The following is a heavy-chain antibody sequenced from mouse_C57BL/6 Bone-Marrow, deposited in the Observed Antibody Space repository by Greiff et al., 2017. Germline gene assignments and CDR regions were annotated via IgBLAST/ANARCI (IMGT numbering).Heavy chain of an antibody. CDR2: FHPYNDDT. Sequence: QVQLQQSGAELVKPGASVKLSCKASGYTFTTYPIEWLKQNHGKSLEWIGNFHPYNDDTKYTETFKGKVTLTVEKSSSTVYLELSRLTSDDSAVYYCSRGGNYGGYSFDYWGQGTTLTVSS. CDR3: SRGGNYGGYSFDY. V-gene: IGHV1-47*01. J-gene: IGHJ2*01. D-gene: IGHD2-1*01. CDR1: GYTFTTYP.